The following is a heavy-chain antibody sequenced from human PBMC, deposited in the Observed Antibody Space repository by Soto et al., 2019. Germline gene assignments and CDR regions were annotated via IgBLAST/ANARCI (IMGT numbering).Heavy chain of an antibody. CDR1: GYTFTSYA. D-gene: IGHD3-3*01. Sequence: ASVNVSCKASGYTFTSYAMHWVRQAPGQRLEWMGWINAGNGNTKYSQKFQGRVTITRDTSASTAYMELSSLRSEDTAVYYCARDRYDFWSGFLPVVYYGMDAWGQGTTVTVSS. CDR3: ARDRYDFWSGFLPVVYYGMDA. CDR2: INAGNGNT. V-gene: IGHV1-3*01. J-gene: IGHJ6*02.